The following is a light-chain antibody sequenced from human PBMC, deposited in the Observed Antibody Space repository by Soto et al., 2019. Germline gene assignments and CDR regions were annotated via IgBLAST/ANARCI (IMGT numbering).Light chain of an antibody. V-gene: IGKV3-20*01. Sequence: VLTGSPDTLSLYPGERARLSGRASQSIDSTHLVWYQQKPGQAPSLLIFGASSRATGIPDRFSGSGSGTDFTLTIRGLQPEDFAVYYCQQYSTSPGTFGQGTKVDIK. CDR3: QQYSTSPGT. CDR1: QSIDSTH. J-gene: IGKJ1*01. CDR2: GAS.